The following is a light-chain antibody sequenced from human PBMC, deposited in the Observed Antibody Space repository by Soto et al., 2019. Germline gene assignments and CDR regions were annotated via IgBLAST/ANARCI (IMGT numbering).Light chain of an antibody. V-gene: IGKV1-39*01. CDR3: QQSYTTPWT. Sequence: DIQMTQYPSSLSASVGDRVTITCRASQDITSYLNWYQQKPKKAPELLIYAASTLQSGAPSRFSGSESGTEYTLTISSLQPEDFAIYYCQQSYTTPWTFGQGTRVEFK. CDR2: AAS. CDR1: QDITSY. J-gene: IGKJ1*01.